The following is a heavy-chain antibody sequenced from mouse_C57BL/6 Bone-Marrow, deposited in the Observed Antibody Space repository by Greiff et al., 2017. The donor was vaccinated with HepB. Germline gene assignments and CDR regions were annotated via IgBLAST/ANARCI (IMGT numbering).Heavy chain of an antibody. CDR2: IDPSDSNT. V-gene: IGHV1-50*01. Sequence: VQLQQSGAELVKPGASVKLSCKASGYTFTSYWMQWVKQRPGQGLEWIGEIDPSDSNTNYNQKFKGKATLTVDTSSSTAYMQLSSLTSEDSAVYYCAHYDYDGYYAMDYWGQGTSVTVSS. D-gene: IGHD2-4*01. CDR1: GYTFTSYW. CDR3: AHYDYDGYYAMDY. J-gene: IGHJ4*01.